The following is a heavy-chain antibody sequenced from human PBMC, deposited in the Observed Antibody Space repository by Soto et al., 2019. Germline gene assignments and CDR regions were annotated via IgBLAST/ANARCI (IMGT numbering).Heavy chain of an antibody. J-gene: IGHJ6*02. D-gene: IGHD4-17*01. CDR1: GFSLTTGKMG. V-gene: IGHV2-26*01. CDR2: IFSDNER. Sequence: SGPTLVNPTETLTLTCTVSGFSLTTGKMGVSWIRQPPGKALEWLAHIFSDNERFYSTSLQGRLTISKDTSGSQVVLSMTNVDPVDTATYYCARMNVDSYQFYYAMDVWGQGTTVTVSS. CDR3: ARMNVDSYQFYYAMDV.